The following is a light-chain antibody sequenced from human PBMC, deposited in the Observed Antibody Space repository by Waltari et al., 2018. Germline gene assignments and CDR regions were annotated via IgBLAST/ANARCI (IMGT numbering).Light chain of an antibody. Sequence: SCRASQGSSRFLAWYQQKPGQAPRLLIYDASTRATGIPDRFSGSGSGTDFSLTINRLEPEDIAVYYCQKYGSLPATFGQGTKVEIK. CDR3: QKYGSLPAT. V-gene: IGKV3-20*01. CDR1: QGSSRF. J-gene: IGKJ1*01. CDR2: DAS.